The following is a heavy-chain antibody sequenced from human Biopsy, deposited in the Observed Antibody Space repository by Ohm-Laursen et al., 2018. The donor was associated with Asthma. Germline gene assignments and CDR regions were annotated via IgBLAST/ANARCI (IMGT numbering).Heavy chain of an antibody. CDR1: GYTFINYA. J-gene: IGHJ3*02. CDR3: ARTYYDFLTGQVNDALAM. Sequence: GASVKVSCKASGYTFINYAIHWVRQAPGQRLEWMGWINAGNCNTKYSEKFQGRVTITRDTSASTAYMDLSSLRSEDTAVYYCARTYYDFLTGQVNDALAMWGQGTVVTVSS. CDR2: INAGNCNT. V-gene: IGHV1-3*01. D-gene: IGHD3-9*01.